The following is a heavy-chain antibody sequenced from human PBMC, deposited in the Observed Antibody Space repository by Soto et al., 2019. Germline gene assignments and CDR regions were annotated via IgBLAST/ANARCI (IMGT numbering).Heavy chain of an antibody. Sequence: ASVKVSCKASGYTFTSYGISWVRQAPGQGLEWMGWISAYNGNTNYAQKLQGRVTMTTDTSTSTAYMELRSLRSDDTAVYYCARDGGQRLAGEDAFDIWGQGTMVTVSS. CDR3: ARDGGQRLAGEDAFDI. CDR1: GYTFTSYG. V-gene: IGHV1-18*01. CDR2: ISAYNGNT. J-gene: IGHJ3*02. D-gene: IGHD6-25*01.